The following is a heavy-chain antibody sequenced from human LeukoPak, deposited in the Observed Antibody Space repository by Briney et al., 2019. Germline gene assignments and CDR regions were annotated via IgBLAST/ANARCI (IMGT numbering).Heavy chain of an antibody. Sequence: GGSLRLSCAASGFTFSSYAMSWVGQAPAKGLEWVSAISGSGGSTYYADSVKGRFTISRDNSKNTLYLQMNSLRAEDTAVYYCATLGGYGDLYYFDYWGQGTLVTVSS. D-gene: IGHD4-17*01. V-gene: IGHV3-23*01. J-gene: IGHJ4*02. CDR3: ATLGGYGDLYYFDY. CDR1: GFTFSSYA. CDR2: ISGSGGST.